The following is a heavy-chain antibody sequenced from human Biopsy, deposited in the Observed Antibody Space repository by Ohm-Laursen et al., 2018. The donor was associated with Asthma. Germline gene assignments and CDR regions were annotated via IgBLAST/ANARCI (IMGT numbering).Heavy chain of an antibody. D-gene: IGHD6-13*01. V-gene: IGHV3-7*01. CDR1: GFTFGDYW. Sequence: GSLRLSCTASGFTFGDYWMSWVRQVPGKGLEWVANIKHDGTEKNHVDSLKGRFTISRDNAKNSLYLQMNSLRAEDTAVYYCARGPAWQQLDNWGQGTLVTVSS. CDR2: IKHDGTEK. J-gene: IGHJ4*02. CDR3: ARGPAWQQLDN.